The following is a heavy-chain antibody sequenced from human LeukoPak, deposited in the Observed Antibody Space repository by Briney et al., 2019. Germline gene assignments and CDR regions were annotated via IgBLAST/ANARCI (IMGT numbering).Heavy chain of an antibody. J-gene: IGHJ3*02. V-gene: IGHV4-59*12. CDR3: VRVRKNAPKNAFDI. Sequence: PSETLSLTCTVSGGSIRVYYWSWFRQPPGKGLEWIAYIYYGGGNNRNPSLKSRVTISVDTSKNQFSLKLSSVTAADTAVYYCVRVRKNAPKNAFDIWGQGTMVTVSS. CDR2: IYYGGGN. D-gene: IGHD2/OR15-2a*01. CDR1: GGSIRVYY.